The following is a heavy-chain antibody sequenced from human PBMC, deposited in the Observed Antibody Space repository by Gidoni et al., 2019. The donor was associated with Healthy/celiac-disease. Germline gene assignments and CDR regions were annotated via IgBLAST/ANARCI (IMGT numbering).Heavy chain of an antibody. CDR2: INPSGGST. CDR1: GYTFTSYY. D-gene: IGHD2-8*01. Sequence: QVQLVQSGAEVKKPGASVKVSCKASGYTFTSYYMHWVRQAPGQGLEWMGIINPSGGSTSYAQKFQGRVTMTRDTSTSTVYMELSSLRSEDTAVYYCARVGAMVTYYYGMDVWGQGTTVTVSS. V-gene: IGHV1-46*01. J-gene: IGHJ6*02. CDR3: ARVGAMVTYYYGMDV.